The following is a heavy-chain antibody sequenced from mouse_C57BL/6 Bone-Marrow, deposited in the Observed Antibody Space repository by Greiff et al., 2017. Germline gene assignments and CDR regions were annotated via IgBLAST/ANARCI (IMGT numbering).Heavy chain of an antibody. J-gene: IGHJ4*01. Sequence: EVKLLESGGGLVQPGGSLKLSCAASGFTFSDYYMYWVRQTPEKRLEWVAYISNGGGSTYYPDTVKGRFTISRDNAKNTLYLQISRLKSEDTAMYYCARHRWLLSMDYWGQGTSVTVSS. V-gene: IGHV5-12*01. CDR3: ARHRWLLSMDY. CDR1: GFTFSDYY. D-gene: IGHD2-3*01. CDR2: ISNGGGST.